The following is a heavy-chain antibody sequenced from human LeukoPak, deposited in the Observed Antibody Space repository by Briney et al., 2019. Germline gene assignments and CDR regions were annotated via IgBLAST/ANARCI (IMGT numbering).Heavy chain of an antibody. CDR2: ISYDGSNK. D-gene: IGHD3-10*01. CDR3: ARPMVRGSEYYYYGMDV. Sequence: GRSLRLSCAASGFTFRSYAMHWVRQAPGKGLEWVAVISYDGSNKYYADSVKGRFTISRDNSKNTLYLQMNSLGAEDTAVYYCARPMVRGSEYYYYGMDVWGKGTTVTVSS. CDR1: GFTFRSYA. J-gene: IGHJ6*04. V-gene: IGHV3-30*04.